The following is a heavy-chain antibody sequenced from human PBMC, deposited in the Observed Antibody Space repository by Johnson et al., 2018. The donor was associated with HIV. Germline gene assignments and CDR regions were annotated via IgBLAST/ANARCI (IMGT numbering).Heavy chain of an antibody. V-gene: IGHV3-33*06. Sequence: QVQLVESGGGVVQPGRSLRLSCAASGFTFSNYAMHWVRQAPGEGLEWVAVIWYDGSRKYYPDSVKGRFTISRVNSKNMLYLQMNSLRVEDTAVYYCVKEASRGTVTQAPDAFDIWGQGTVVTVSS. CDR3: VKEASRGTVTQAPDAFDI. CDR2: IWYDGSRK. D-gene: IGHD4-17*01. J-gene: IGHJ3*02. CDR1: GFTFSNYA.